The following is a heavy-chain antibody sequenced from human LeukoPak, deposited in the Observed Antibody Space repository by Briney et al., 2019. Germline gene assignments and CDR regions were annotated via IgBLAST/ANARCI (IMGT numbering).Heavy chain of an antibody. J-gene: IGHJ3*02. V-gene: IGHV4-4*07. CDR1: GGSISSHY. Sequence: NSSETPSLTCTVSGGSISSHYWSWIRQPAGKRLEWIGRIYISGSTNYSPSLQSRVTMSVDSSINQFSLKLNSVTAADTAVYFCARDRAGHSGYEGDPFDIWGQGTFVTVSS. D-gene: IGHD5-12*01. CDR2: IYISGST. CDR3: ARDRAGHSGYEGDPFDI.